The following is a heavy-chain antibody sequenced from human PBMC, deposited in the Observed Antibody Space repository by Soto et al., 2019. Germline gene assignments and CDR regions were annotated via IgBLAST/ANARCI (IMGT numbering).Heavy chain of an antibody. CDR3: ARVLPPFDP. V-gene: IGHV1-69*02. J-gene: IGHJ5*02. CDR2: IIPFFDIP. Sequence: QVQLVQSGAEVKKPGSSVKVSCKASGGTFSSYTFTWVRQAPGQGLEWMGRIIPFFDIPTYAQKLQGRVTMTTDTSTSTAYMELRSLRSDDTAVYYCARVLPPFDPWGQGTLVTVSS. CDR1: GGTFSSYT.